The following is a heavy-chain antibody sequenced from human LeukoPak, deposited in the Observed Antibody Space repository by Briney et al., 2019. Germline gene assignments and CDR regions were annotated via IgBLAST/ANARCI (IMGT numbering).Heavy chain of an antibody. CDR1: GFTFTTYG. CDR3: AKDSNGILFDD. CDR2: IGGSGIRT. Sequence: GGTLRLSCSASGFTFTTYGMNWVRQAPGKGLEWVSGIGGSGIRTYYTDSVKGRFTISRDNSRNTVYLQMNSLRDEDTAVYYCAKDSNGILFDDWGQGTLVTVSS. D-gene: IGHD2-15*01. V-gene: IGHV3-23*01. J-gene: IGHJ4*02.